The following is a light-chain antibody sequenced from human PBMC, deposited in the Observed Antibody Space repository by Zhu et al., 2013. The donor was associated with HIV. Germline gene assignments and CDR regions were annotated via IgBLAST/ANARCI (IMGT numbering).Light chain of an antibody. CDR3: QQYAASPLT. CDR2: RTS. J-gene: IGKJ4*01. CDR1: QSVSSSY. Sequence: EIVLTQSPGTLSLSPGERATLSCRASQSVSSSYLAWYQQKLGQAPRLLIYRTSTRATGTPERFSGSGSGTDFTLTINKVEPEDFAVYFCQQYAASPLTFGGGTKVEI. V-gene: IGKV3-20*01.